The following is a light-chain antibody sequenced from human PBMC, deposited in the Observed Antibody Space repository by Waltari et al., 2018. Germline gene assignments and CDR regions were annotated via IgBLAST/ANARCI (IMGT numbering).Light chain of an antibody. Sequence: DIVMTQSPATRSVSPGERATLSCRASQSVSSNLAWYQQKPGQAPRLLIYGASTRATGIPARFSGSGSGTEFTLTISSLQSEDFAVYYCQQYNNWPATFGQGTKVEIK. CDR2: GAS. CDR1: QSVSSN. J-gene: IGKJ1*01. CDR3: QQYNNWPAT. V-gene: IGKV3-15*01.